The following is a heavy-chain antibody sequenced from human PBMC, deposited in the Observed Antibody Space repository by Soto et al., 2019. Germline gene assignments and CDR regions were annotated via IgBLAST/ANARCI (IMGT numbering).Heavy chain of an antibody. CDR2: INAGNGNT. Sequence: ASVKVSCKASGYTFTSYAMHWVRQAPGQRLEWMGWINAGNGNTKYSQKFQGRVTITRDTSARTAYMELSSLRSEDTAVYYCARAGPFLEWLSAHYYYYGMDVWGQGTTVTVSS. D-gene: IGHD3-3*02. CDR1: GYTFTSYA. J-gene: IGHJ6*02. V-gene: IGHV1-3*01. CDR3: ARAGPFLEWLSAHYYYYGMDV.